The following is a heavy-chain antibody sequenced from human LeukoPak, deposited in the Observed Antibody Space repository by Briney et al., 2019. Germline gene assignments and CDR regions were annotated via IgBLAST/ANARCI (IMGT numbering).Heavy chain of an antibody. CDR3: ARVAFGLYVMDV. CDR1: EFAFSTYS. Sequence: KTGGSLRLSCAASEFAFSTYSMNWVRQAPGKGLEWISSISSDSDYIFYADSLKGRFTISRDNAKNSLYLQMISLRAEDTAVYYCARVAFGLYVMDVWGQGTTVTVSS. J-gene: IGHJ6*02. V-gene: IGHV3-21*01. D-gene: IGHD3/OR15-3a*01. CDR2: ISSDSDYI.